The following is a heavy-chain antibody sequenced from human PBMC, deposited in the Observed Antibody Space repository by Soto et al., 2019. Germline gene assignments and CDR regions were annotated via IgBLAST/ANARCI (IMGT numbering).Heavy chain of an antibody. J-gene: IGHJ6*02. CDR2: MNPNSGNT. Sequence: QVQLVQSGAEVKKPGASVKVSCKASGYTFTSYDINWVRQATGQGLEWMGWMNPNSGNTGYAQKFQGRVTMTRDTSTSTAYMELRTLRSEDTAVYYCAREKTSYGMDVWGQGTTVTVSS. CDR1: GYTFTSYD. V-gene: IGHV1-8*01. CDR3: AREKTSYGMDV.